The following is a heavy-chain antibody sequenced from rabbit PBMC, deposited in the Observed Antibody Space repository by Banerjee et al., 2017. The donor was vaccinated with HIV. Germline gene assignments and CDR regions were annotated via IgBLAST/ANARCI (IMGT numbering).Heavy chain of an antibody. Sequence: QEQLEESGGDLVKPEGSLTLTCTASGFSFSNKYVMCWVRQAPGKGLEWIACINSSSGNTAYASWAKGRFTISKTSSTTVTLQMTSLTAADTATYFCARNAGYGVGGYAFDPWGPGTLVTVS. V-gene: IGHV1S45*01. CDR3: ARNAGYGVGGYAFDP. J-gene: IGHJ2*01. CDR1: GFSFSNKYV. D-gene: IGHD4-2*01. CDR2: INSSSGNT.